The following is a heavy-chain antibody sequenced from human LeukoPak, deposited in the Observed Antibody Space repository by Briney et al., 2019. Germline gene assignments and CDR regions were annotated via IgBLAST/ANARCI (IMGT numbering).Heavy chain of an antibody. V-gene: IGHV3-48*02. D-gene: IGHD3-22*01. CDR1: GFTFSSYS. CDR3: ARGYYYDSSGYYYGFDY. CDR2: ISSSSSTI. Sequence: PGGSLRLSCAASGFTFSSYSMNWVRQAPRKGLEWVSYISSSSSTIYYADSVKGRFTISRDNAKNSLYLQMNSLRDEDTAVYYCARGYYYDSSGYYYGFDYWGQGTLVTVSS. J-gene: IGHJ4*02.